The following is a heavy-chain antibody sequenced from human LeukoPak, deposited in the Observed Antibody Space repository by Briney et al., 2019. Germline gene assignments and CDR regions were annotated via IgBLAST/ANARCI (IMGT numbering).Heavy chain of an antibody. CDR3: ARAQITMIVDNAFDI. Sequence: ASVKVSCKASGGTFSSYAISWVRQAPGQGLEWVGGIIPIFGTANYAQKFQGRVTTTTDESTSTAYMELSSLRSEDTAVYYCARAQITMIVDNAFDIWGQGTMVTVSS. V-gene: IGHV1-69*05. CDR1: GGTFSSYA. J-gene: IGHJ3*02. D-gene: IGHD3-22*01. CDR2: IIPIFGTA.